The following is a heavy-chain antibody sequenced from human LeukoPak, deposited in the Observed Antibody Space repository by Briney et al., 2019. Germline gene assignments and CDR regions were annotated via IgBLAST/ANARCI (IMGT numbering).Heavy chain of an antibody. CDR1: GYTFTSNY. D-gene: IGHD2-15*01. V-gene: IGHV1-2*02. CDR3: ARARCSGGSCYYGY. J-gene: IGHJ4*02. Sequence: ASVKVSCKAFGYTFTSNYMHWVRQAPGQGLEWMGWINPNSGGTNYAQKFQGRVTMTRDTSISTAYMELSRLRSDDTAVYYCARARCSGGSCYYGYWGQGTLVTVSS. CDR2: INPNSGGT.